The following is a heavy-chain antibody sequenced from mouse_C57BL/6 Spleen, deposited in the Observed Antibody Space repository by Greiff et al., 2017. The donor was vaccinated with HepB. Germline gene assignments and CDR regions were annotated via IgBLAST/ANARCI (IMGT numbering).Heavy chain of an antibody. CDR3: ARHGYDGDYYAMDY. Sequence: EVKVVESGGGLVQPGGSLKLSCAASGFTFSDYGMAWVRQAPRKGPEWVAFISNLAYSIYYADTVTGRFTISRENAKNTLYLEMSSLRSEDTAMYYCARHGYDGDYYAMDYWGQGTSVTVSS. J-gene: IGHJ4*01. CDR2: ISNLAYSI. V-gene: IGHV5-15*01. CDR1: GFTFSDYG. D-gene: IGHD2-2*01.